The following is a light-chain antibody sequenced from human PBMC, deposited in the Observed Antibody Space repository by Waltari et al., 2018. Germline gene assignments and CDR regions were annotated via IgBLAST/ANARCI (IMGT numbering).Light chain of an antibody. CDR3: SSYARSNSWV. CDR1: SSDVGGYNY. CDR2: YVT. J-gene: IGLJ3*02. Sequence: QSALTQPPSASGSPGQSVTISCTGTSSDVGGYNYVYWYQQPHGRAPKLILYYVTKRPSGVPDRFSGSTSGNTASLTVSGLQADDEAVYYCSSYARSNSWVFGGGTKLTVL. V-gene: IGLV2-8*01.